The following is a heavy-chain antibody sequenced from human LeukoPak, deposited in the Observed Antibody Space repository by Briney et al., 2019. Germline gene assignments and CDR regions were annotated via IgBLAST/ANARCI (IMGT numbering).Heavy chain of an antibody. CDR3: AREKTACGGDCYDS. CDR2: ISSSGTPI. D-gene: IGHD2-21*01. V-gene: IGHV3-48*03. CDR1: GFTFSSYE. J-gene: IGHJ4*02. Sequence: GGSLRLSCAASGFTFSSYEMNWVRQAPGTGLEGVSYISSSGTPIHYADSVKGRFTISRDNAKNSLFLQMNSLRAEDTAVYYCAREKTACGGDCYDSWGQGTLVTVSS.